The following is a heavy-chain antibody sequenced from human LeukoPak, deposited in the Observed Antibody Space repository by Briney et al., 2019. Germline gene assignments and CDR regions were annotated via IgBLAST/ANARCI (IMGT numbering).Heavy chain of an antibody. CDR1: GFTFSNYW. CDR3: AREYYGDLVGLFGWFDP. V-gene: IGHV3-7*01. D-gene: IGHD4-17*01. Sequence: GGSLRLSCAASGFTFSNYWMNWVRQAPGKGLEWVANIKQDGSETYYVDSVKGRFTISRDNAKNSLYLQMNSLRDEDTAVYYCAREYYGDLVGLFGWFDPWGQGTLVTVSS. J-gene: IGHJ5*02. CDR2: IKQDGSET.